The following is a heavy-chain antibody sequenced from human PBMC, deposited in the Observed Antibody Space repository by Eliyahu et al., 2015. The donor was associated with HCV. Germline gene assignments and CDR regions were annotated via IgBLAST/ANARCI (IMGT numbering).Heavy chain of an antibody. Sequence: QVQLVQSGTEVKRPGSSVRVACKTTEDTFRRFGIIWLRQAPGQGLEWLGGIIPFLSSVKYERKLQGRITIGADESTKTVYVELSSLTSEDSATYFCARGRVTATSHRLFGLDVWGQGTAVVVS. J-gene: IGHJ6*02. CDR2: IIPFLSSV. V-gene: IGHV1-69*01. CDR3: ARGRVTATSHRLFGLDV. CDR1: EDTFRRFG. D-gene: IGHD2-21*02.